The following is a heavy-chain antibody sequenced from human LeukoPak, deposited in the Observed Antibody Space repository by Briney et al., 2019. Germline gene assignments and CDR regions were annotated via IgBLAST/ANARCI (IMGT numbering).Heavy chain of an antibody. D-gene: IGHD1-1*01. V-gene: IGHV3-11*01. CDR2: IRYSGADI. J-gene: IGHJ3*02. CDR3: ARDDMLERPSFDI. CDR1: GFPFSDYY. Sequence: PGGSLRLSCVASGFPFSDYYMSWIRQAPGKGLEWISYIRYSGADIYYADSVKGRFTISRDNAKKSLYLQMNGLRADDTAVYYCARDDMLERPSFDIWGQGTMVTVYS.